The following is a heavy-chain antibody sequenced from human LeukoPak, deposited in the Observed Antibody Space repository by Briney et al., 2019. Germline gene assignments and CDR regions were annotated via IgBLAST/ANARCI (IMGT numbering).Heavy chain of an antibody. CDR3: ARDRGIRGYSGYGIDY. CDR2: IYYSGST. J-gene: IGHJ4*02. CDR1: GGSISSGNYY. V-gene: IGHV4-31*03. D-gene: IGHD5-12*01. Sequence: PSETLSLTCTVSGGSISSGNYYWSWIRQHPGKGLEWIGYIYYSGSTYYNPSLKSRVAISVDTSKNQFSLKLSSVTAADTAMHYCARDRGIRGYSGYGIDYWGQGTLVTVSS.